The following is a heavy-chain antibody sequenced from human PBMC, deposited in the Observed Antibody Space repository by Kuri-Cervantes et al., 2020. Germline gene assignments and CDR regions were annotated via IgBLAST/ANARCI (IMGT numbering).Heavy chain of an antibody. V-gene: IGHV4-39*01. CDR2: IYYSGST. D-gene: IGHD5-12*01. CDR3: AKGGHYSFDY. Sequence: SETLSLTCTVSGGSISSSGYYWGWIRQPPGKGLDWIGSIYYSGSTFYNSSLRSRVTISVDTSKNQFSLKLSSVTAADTAVYFCAKGGHYSFDYWGQGTLVTVSS. J-gene: IGHJ4*02. CDR1: GGSISSSGYY.